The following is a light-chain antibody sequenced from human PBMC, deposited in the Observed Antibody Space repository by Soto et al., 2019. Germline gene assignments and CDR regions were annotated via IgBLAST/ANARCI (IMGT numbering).Light chain of an antibody. Sequence: EIVLTQSPGTLSLSPGERATLSCRASQSVRSSSLAWYQQKPGQAPMILIYGASSRATGIPDRFSGSGSGTDFTLTISRLEPEDFAVYYCQQYGSSPETFGQGIKLEIQ. J-gene: IGKJ2*01. CDR1: QSVRSSS. CDR2: GAS. V-gene: IGKV3-20*01. CDR3: QQYGSSPET.